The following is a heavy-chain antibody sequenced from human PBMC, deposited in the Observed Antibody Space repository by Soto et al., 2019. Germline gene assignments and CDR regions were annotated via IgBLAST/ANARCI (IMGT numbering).Heavy chain of an antibody. CDR3: ARGAIAAAVFSYFDY. Sequence: QVQLVESGGGVVQPGRSLRLSCAASGFTFSSYGMHWVRQAPGKGLEWVAVIWYDGSNKYYADSVKGRFTISRDNSKNTLYLQMNSLRAEDTAVYYCARGAIAAAVFSYFDYWGQGTLVTVSS. CDR1: GFTFSSYG. D-gene: IGHD6-13*01. J-gene: IGHJ4*02. CDR2: IWYDGSNK. V-gene: IGHV3-33*01.